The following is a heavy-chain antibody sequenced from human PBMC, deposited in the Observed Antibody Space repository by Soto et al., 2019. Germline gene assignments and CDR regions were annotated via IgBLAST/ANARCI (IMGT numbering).Heavy chain of an antibody. J-gene: IGHJ4*02. Sequence: GASVKVSCKASGYTFTSYGISWVRQAPGQGLEWMGWISAYNGNTNYAQKLQGRVTMTTDTSESQFSLKLSSVTAAGTAVYFCAVKLTGSYDCFDQWGQGTLVTVSS. CDR2: ISAYNGNT. CDR3: AVKLTGSYDCFDQ. V-gene: IGHV1-18*01. CDR1: GYTFTSYG. D-gene: IGHD1-26*01.